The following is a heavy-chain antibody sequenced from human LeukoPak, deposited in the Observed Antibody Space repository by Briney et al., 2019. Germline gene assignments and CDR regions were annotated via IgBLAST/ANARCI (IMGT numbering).Heavy chain of an antibody. J-gene: IGHJ4*02. CDR2: ISSSSSTI. CDR3: ARSPTGWIQLWLTDFDY. Sequence: GGSLRLSCAASGFTFSSYSMNWVRQAPGKGLEWVSYISSSSSTIYYADSAKGRFTISRDNAKNSLYLQMNSLRAEDTAVYYCARSPTGWIQLWLTDFDYWGQGTLVTVSS. CDR1: GFTFSSYS. D-gene: IGHD5-18*01. V-gene: IGHV3-48*01.